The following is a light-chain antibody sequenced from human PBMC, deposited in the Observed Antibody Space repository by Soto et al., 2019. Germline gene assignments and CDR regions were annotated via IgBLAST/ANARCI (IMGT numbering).Light chain of an antibody. CDR2: GAS. V-gene: IGKV3-15*01. CDR3: QQYNSHWT. J-gene: IGKJ1*01. Sequence: EIVMTQSPATLSVSPGERATLSCRASQSVSSNLAWYQQKPGQAPRLLIYGASTRATGIPARFSGSGSGTEFTLTISNLQPDDFASYYCQQYNSHWTFGQGTKVDIK. CDR1: QSVSSN.